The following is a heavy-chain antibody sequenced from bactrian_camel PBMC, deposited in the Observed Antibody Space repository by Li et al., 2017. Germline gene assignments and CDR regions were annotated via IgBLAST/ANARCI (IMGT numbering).Heavy chain of an antibody. CDR3: AADFYKYGYCSDSPMGETDFHY. CDR1: GSTDF. J-gene: IGHJ4*01. V-gene: IGHV3S55*01. CDR2: IDGDGTT. Sequence: QLVESGGGSVQAGGSLRISCAVSGSTDFVAWFREGPGKEREGVASIDGDGTTTYADSVKGRFTISIDNAKKSLYLQMNNMKPEDTAVYYCAADFYKYGYCSDSPMGETDFHYWGQGTQVTVS. D-gene: IGHD4*01.